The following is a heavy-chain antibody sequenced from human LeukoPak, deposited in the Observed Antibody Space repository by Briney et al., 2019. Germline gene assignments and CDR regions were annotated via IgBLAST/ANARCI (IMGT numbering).Heavy chain of an antibody. V-gene: IGHV3-30*02. CDR1: GFTFSSYG. J-gene: IGHJ6*03. D-gene: IGHD2/OR15-2a*01. CDR3: ARFILEASYYYYYMDV. CDR2: IRYDGSNK. Sequence: SGGSLRLSCAASGFTFSSYGMHWVRQAPGKGLEWVAFIRYDGSNKYYADSVKGRFTISRDNSKNTLYLQMNSLRAEDTAMYYCARFILEASYYYYYMDVWGKGTTVTVSS.